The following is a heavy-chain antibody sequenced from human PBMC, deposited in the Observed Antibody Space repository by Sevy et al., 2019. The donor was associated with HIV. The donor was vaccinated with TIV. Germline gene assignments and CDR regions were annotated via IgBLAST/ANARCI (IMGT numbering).Heavy chain of an antibody. CDR2: LKSDVYGGTV. Sequence: GGSLLSCTASGFTFGDYCMSWVRQAPGKGLEWVAFLKSDVYGGTVDHAASVRGRFVISRDDSKTIAYLQMNDLKTEDTGVYYCTRWKAAQSIFDYWGQGALVTVSS. J-gene: IGHJ4*02. CDR1: GFTFGDYC. CDR3: TRWKAAQSIFDY. V-gene: IGHV3-49*04. D-gene: IGHD6-13*01.